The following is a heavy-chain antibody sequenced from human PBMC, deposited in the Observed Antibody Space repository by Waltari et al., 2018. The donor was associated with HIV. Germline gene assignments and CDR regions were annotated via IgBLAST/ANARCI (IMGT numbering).Heavy chain of an antibody. V-gene: IGHV3-30-3*02. CDR1: RVLFTHSA. D-gene: IGHD6-19*01. CDR2: ISYDGTNK. Sequence: QLHLVEPGGGVVQPGRSLRLPCGPSRVLFTHSAMHWVRQAPGKGFEWVAVISYDGTNKYYTDSVKGRFTISRDNSKNTLSLQMNSLRPEDTAIYYCAKSVNSAWHDFVGWGQGTLVIVSS. CDR3: AKSVNSAWHDFVG. J-gene: IGHJ4*02.